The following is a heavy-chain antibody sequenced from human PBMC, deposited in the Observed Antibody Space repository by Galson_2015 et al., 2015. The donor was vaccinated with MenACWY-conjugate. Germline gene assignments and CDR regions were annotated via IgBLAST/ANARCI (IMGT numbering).Heavy chain of an antibody. Sequence: SLRLSCAASGFTVSSNYMSWVRQAPGKGLEWVSVIYSGGSTYYADSVKGRFTISRDNSKNTLYLQMNSLRAEDTAVYYCARDGGGSYCSGGSCYCWGQGTLVTVSS. CDR2: IYSGGST. CDR3: ARDGGGSYCSGGSCYC. V-gene: IGHV3-66*01. J-gene: IGHJ4*02. CDR1: GFTVSSNY. D-gene: IGHD2-15*01.